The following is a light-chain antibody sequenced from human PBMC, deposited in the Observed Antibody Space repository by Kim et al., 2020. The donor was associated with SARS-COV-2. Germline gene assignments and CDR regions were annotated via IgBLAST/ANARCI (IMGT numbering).Light chain of an antibody. CDR1: GSNVGAYTF. Sequence: GQSVTIACTGTGSNVGAYTFVSWYQQHPGKVPKLIIYGVTERPSGVPDRFSASKTGPTASLTISGLRSEDEADYYCCSYAGDYTLIFGGGTQLTVL. CDR2: GVT. V-gene: IGLV2-11*03. CDR3: CSYAGDYTLI. J-gene: IGLJ2*01.